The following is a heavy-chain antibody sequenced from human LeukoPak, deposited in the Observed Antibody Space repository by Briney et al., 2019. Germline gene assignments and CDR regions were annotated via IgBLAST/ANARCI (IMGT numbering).Heavy chain of an antibody. CDR1: GFTFGDYA. D-gene: IGHD4-23*01. CDR3: TRVLRGYGGYYFDY. CDR2: IRSKAYGGTT. Sequence: PGGSLRLSCTASGFTFGDYAMSWVRQAPGKGLEWVGFIRSKAYGGTTEYAASVKGRFTISRDDSKSIAYLQMNSLKTEDTAVYYCTRVLRGYGGYYFDYWGQGTLVTVSS. V-gene: IGHV3-49*04. J-gene: IGHJ4*02.